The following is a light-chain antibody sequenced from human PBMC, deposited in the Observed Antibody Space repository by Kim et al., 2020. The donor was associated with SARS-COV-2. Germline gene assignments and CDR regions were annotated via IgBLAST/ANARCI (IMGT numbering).Light chain of an antibody. Sequence: LSPGESATLSCRDSWTVSKSYVAWHQKKPGQAPRLLIYGASTRAAGIPDRFTGSESGTDFTLTITGLAPDDFAVYFCLHYGDSPYSFGQGPNLAI. CDR3: LHYGDSPYS. CDR2: GAS. J-gene: IGKJ2*03. CDR1: WTVSKSY. V-gene: IGKV3-20*01.